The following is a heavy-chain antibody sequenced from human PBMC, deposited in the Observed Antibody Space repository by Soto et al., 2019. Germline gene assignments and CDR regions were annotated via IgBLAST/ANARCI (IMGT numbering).Heavy chain of an antibody. Sequence: QVQLVESGGGVVQPGRSLRLSCAASGFTFSSYGMHWVRQAPGKGLEWVAVISYDGSNKYYADSVKGRFTISRDNSKNTLYLQMNSLRAEDTAVYYCAKFLYYDSSGYYWGQGTLVTVSS. J-gene: IGHJ4*02. D-gene: IGHD3-22*01. CDR3: AKFLYYDSSGYY. CDR2: ISYDGSNK. CDR1: GFTFSSYG. V-gene: IGHV3-30*18.